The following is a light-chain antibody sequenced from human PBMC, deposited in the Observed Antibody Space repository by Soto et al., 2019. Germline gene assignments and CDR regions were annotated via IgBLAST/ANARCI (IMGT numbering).Light chain of an antibody. Sequence: ETVLTQSPGTLSLSPGERVTLSCRASQSVCNRCLAWYQQKPGQSHMLLISGSSTRATGIPDRFSGSGSGTDFTRTISRLEPEDCAVYYCQHYGTTPWTFGQGTKVGIK. CDR1: QSVCNRC. CDR2: GSS. V-gene: IGKV3-20*01. J-gene: IGKJ1*01. CDR3: QHYGTTPWT.